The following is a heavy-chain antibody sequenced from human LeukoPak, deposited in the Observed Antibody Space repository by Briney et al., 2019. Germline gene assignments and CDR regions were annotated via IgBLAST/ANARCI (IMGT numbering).Heavy chain of an antibody. CDR1: GYTFTSYY. V-gene: IGHV1-46*01. D-gene: IGHD6-19*01. J-gene: IGHJ3*02. Sequence: ASVKVSCKASGYTFTSYYMHWVRQPPGQGLEWMGIINPSGGSTSYAQKFQGRVTMTRDMSTSTVYMELSRLRSDDTAVYYCAARGGSGGRNAFDIWGQGTTVTISS. CDR3: AARGGSGGRNAFDI. CDR2: INPSGGST.